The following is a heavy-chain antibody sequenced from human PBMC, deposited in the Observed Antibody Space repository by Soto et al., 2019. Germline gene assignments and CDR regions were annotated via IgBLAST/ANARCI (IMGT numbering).Heavy chain of an antibody. D-gene: IGHD6-19*01. Sequence: QLQLQESGPGLVKPSETLSLTCTVSGGSISSSSYYWGWIRQPPGKGLEWIGSIYYSGSTYYNPSPKRRLPTSVDTAKNQFSLKLSSVTAADTAVYYCARQGAVAGTHYFDYWGQGTLVTVSS. CDR3: ARQGAVAGTHYFDY. CDR1: GGSISSSSYY. CDR2: IYYSGST. J-gene: IGHJ4*02. V-gene: IGHV4-39*01.